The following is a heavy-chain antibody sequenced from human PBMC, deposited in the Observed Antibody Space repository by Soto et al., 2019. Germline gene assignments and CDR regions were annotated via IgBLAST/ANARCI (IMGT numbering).Heavy chain of an antibody. CDR1: GYTFTSYG. CDR3: ARVVGALGHWFDP. Sequence: QVQLEQSGAEVKKPGASVKVSCKASGYTFTSYGISWVRQAPGQGLEWMGRISAYNGNTNYAQKLQGRVTMTTDTXTSTAYRELRSLRSDATAVYYCARVVGALGHWFDPWGQGTLVTVSS. D-gene: IGHD1-26*01. CDR2: ISAYNGNT. V-gene: IGHV1-18*01. J-gene: IGHJ5*02.